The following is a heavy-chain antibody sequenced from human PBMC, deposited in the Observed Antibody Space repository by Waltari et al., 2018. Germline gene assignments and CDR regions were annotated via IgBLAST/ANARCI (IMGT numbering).Heavy chain of an antibody. Sequence: QLQLQESGPGLVKPSETLSLTCTVSGGSISSSSYYWGWIRQPPGKGLEWIGSIYYSGSTYYNPSLKSRVTISVDTSKNQFSLKLSSVTAADTAVYYCARDAVSLGYRSWGQGTMVTVSS. CDR3: ARDAVSLGYRS. CDR1: GGSISSSSYY. D-gene: IGHD6-13*01. J-gene: IGHJ3*01. CDR2: IYYSGST. V-gene: IGHV4-39*07.